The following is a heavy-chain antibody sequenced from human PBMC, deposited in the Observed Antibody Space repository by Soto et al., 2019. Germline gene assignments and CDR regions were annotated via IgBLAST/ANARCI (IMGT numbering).Heavy chain of an antibody. CDR1: GGSFSGYY. V-gene: IGHV4-34*01. J-gene: IGHJ4*02. D-gene: IGHD2-2*03. Sequence: SSETLSLTCAVYGGSFSGYYWSWIRQPPGKGLEWIGEINHSGSTNYNPSLKSRVTISVDTSKNQFSLKLSSVTAAGTAVYYCARVDSDFFIDYWGQGTLVTVSS. CDR3: ARVDSDFFIDY. CDR2: INHSGST.